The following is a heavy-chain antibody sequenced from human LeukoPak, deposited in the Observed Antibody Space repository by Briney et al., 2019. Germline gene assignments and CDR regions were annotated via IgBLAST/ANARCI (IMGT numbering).Heavy chain of an antibody. CDR2: IWYDGSDK. J-gene: IGHJ4*02. Sequence: GGSLRLSCAASGFTFSSYGMHWVRRAPGKGLEWVAVIWYDGSDKYYADSVKGRFTISRDNSKNVLYLQMNSLRAEDTAVYYCAYGGKSDRFDYWGQGTLVTVSS. CDR1: GFTFSSYG. CDR3: AYGGKSDRFDY. V-gene: IGHV3-33*01. D-gene: IGHD4-23*01.